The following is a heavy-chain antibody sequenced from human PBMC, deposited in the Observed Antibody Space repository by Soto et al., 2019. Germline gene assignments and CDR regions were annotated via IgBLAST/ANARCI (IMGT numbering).Heavy chain of an antibody. CDR1: GFTFSSYS. J-gene: IGHJ5*02. CDR2: ISSSSSYI. Sequence: EVQLVESGGGLVKPGGSLRLSCAASGFTFSSYSMNWVRQAPGKGLEWVSSISSSSSYIYYADSVKGRFTISRDNXNXXLYRQRNSLRAEDTAVYYWARDGGSRWELANWFDPWGQGTLVTVSS. D-gene: IGHD1-26*01. V-gene: IGHV3-21*01. CDR3: ARDGGSRWELANWFDP.